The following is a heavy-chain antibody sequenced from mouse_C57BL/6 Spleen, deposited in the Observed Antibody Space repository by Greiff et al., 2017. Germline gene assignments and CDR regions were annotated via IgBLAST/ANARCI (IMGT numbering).Heavy chain of an antibody. J-gene: IGHJ4*01. CDR2: IDPSDSYT. Sequence: QVQLQQPGAELVKPGASVKLSCKASGYTFTSYWMQWVKQRPGQGLEWIGEIDPSDSYTNYNQKFTGKATLTVDTSSSTAYMQLSSLTSEDSAVYYCERRGLLPHAMDYWGQGTSVTVSS. CDR3: ERRGLLPHAMDY. D-gene: IGHD2-3*01. V-gene: IGHV1-50*01. CDR1: GYTFTSYW.